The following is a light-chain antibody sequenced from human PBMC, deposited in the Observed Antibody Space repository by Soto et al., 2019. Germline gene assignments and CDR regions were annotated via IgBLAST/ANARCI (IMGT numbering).Light chain of an antibody. J-gene: IGKJ2*01. CDR3: QQRSDWPPLYT. CDR2: DAS. Sequence: EIVLTPSPATLALSPGERATLSCRASQSVGSYLAWYQQKPGQAPRLLIFDASNRATGIPARFSGSGSGTDFTLTISSLEPEDFAIYYCQQRSDWPPLYTFGQGTKLEIK. V-gene: IGKV3-11*01. CDR1: QSVGSY.